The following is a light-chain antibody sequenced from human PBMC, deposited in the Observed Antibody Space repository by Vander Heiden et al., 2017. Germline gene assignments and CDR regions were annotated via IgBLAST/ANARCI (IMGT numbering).Light chain of an antibody. CDR1: QSILYSSNNKNY. J-gene: IGKJ1*01. CDR3: KQYDGNPPT. CDR2: WAS. Sequence: DIVMTQSPDSLAVSLGERATINCRSSQSILYSSNNKNYLAWYQQKPGQPPKSLIYWASTRESGVPDRFSGSGSGTEFTLTISSLHAEDVAVYYCKQYDGNPPTFGQGTKVEI. V-gene: IGKV4-1*01.